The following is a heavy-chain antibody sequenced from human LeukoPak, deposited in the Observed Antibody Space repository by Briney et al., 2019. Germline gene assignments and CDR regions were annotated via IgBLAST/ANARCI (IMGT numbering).Heavy chain of an antibody. Sequence: SETLSLTCSVSGGSINNYYWSWIRQPPGKGLEWIGYIYYSGSTKYNPSLQSRVIISVDTSKNQFSLKLNSVTAADTAVYYCASLVRYDWYFDVWGRGTLVTVSS. CDR2: IYYSGST. CDR1: GGSINNYY. D-gene: IGHD1-14*01. J-gene: IGHJ2*01. CDR3: ASLVRYDWYFDV. V-gene: IGHV4-59*01.